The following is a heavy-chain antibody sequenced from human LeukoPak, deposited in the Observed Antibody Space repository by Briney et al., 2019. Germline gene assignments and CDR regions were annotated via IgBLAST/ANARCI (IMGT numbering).Heavy chain of an antibody. CDR1: GGTFSSYA. Sequence: ASVKVSCEASGGTFSSYAISWVRQAPGQGLEWMGGIIPIFGTANYAQKFQGRVTITADESTSTAYMELSSLRSEDTAVYYCARDRGPYCSGGSCYFTDAFDIWGQGTMVTVSS. V-gene: IGHV1-69*13. CDR2: IIPIFGTA. CDR3: ARDRGPYCSGGSCYFTDAFDI. D-gene: IGHD2-15*01. J-gene: IGHJ3*02.